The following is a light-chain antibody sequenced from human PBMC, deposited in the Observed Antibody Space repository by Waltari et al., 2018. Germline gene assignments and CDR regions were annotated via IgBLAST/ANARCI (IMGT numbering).Light chain of an antibody. CDR3: QQLNSYQWT. V-gene: IGKV1-9*01. CDR2: AAS. J-gene: IGKJ1*01. CDR1: QGINNY. Sequence: IQLTQSPSSLSAYVGDRVTSTCRASQGINNYLAWYQQKPGKAPKLLIYAASTLQSGVPSRFSGSGSGTDFTLTISSLQPEDFASYYCQQLNSYQWTFGQGTKVEVK.